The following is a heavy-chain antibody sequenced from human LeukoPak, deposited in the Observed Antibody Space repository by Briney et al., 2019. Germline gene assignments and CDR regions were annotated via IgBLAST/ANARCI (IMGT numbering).Heavy chain of an antibody. D-gene: IGHD4-23*01. CDR2: IFSSGRT. J-gene: IGHJ4*02. Sequence: SETLSLTCTVSGGSVSSGNYYWNWIRQPPGKGLEWIGYIFSSGRTSYNPSLKSRVTISVDTSKTQFSLSLTSVTAADTAVYYCAKYAPPTTVVTRFLDSWGQGTLVTVSS. CDR3: AKYAPPTTVVTRFLDS. CDR1: GGSVSSGNYY. V-gene: IGHV4-61*01.